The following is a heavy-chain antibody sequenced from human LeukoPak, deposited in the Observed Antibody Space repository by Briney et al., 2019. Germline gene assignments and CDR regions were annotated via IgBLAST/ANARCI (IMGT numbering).Heavy chain of an antibody. CDR3: ARVSLGKWELLYAFDI. J-gene: IGHJ3*02. Sequence: PGRSLRLSCAASGFTFSDYYMSWIRQAPGKGLEWVSYISSSGSTIYYADSVKGRFTISRDNAKNSLYLQMNSLRAEDTAVYYCARVSLGKWELLYAFDIWGQGTMVTVSS. CDR2: ISSSGSTI. D-gene: IGHD1-26*01. CDR1: GFTFSDYY. V-gene: IGHV3-11*04.